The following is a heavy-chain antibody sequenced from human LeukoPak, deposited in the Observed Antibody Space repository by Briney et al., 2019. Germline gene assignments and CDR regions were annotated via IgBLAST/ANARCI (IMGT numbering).Heavy chain of an antibody. J-gene: IGHJ3*02. CDR1: GGSFSGYY. CDR3: ARTYSSGAFDI. CDR2: INHSGST. Sequence: PSETLSLTCAVYGGSFSGYYWSWIRQPPGKGLEWIGEINHSGSTNYNPSLKSRVTISVDTSKNQFSLKLSSVTAADTAVYYCARTYSSGAFDIWGQGTMVTVSS. D-gene: IGHD6-25*01. V-gene: IGHV4-34*01.